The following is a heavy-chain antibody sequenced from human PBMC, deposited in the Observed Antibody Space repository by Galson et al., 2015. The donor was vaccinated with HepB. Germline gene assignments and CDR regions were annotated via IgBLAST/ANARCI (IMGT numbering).Heavy chain of an antibody. CDR3: ARFRGRLSDTALSTRYFNYYALDV. CDR1: GYPFSSHG. J-gene: IGHJ6*02. Sequence: SVKVSCKASGYPFSSHGMNWVRQAPGQGPQWMGWINTNTGTPTYAQGFTRRFVFSLDTSVNTAYLQINSLRAEDTAVYYCARFRGRLSDTALSTRYFNYYALDVWGQGTTVTVSS. D-gene: IGHD2-8*01. CDR2: INTNTGTP. V-gene: IGHV7-4-1*02.